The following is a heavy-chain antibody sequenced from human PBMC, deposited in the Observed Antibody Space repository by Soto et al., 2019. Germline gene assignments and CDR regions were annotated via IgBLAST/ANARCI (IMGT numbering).Heavy chain of an antibody. J-gene: IGHJ4*02. CDR1: GCSISSYY. V-gene: IGHV4-59*04. D-gene: IGHD3-3*01. Sequence: PLETLPLTCTFSGCSISSYYWIWIRQPPGKGLEWIGYIYYSGSTYYNPSLKSRVTISVDTSKNQFSLKLSSVTAADTAVYYCARMYDFWSGFDYWGQGTLVTVSS. CDR2: IYYSGST. CDR3: ARMYDFWSGFDY.